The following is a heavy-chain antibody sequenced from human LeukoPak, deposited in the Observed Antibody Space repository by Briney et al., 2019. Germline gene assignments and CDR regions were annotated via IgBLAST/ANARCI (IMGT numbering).Heavy chain of an antibody. CDR3: ARRFNYYDSSGYYYGGYFDY. CDR2: IYYSGST. D-gene: IGHD3-22*01. Sequence: PSETLSLTCTVSGGSISSSSYYWGWIRQPPGKGLEWIGSIYYSGSTYYNPSLKSRVTISVDTSKNQFSLKLSSVTAADTAVYYCARRFNYYDSSGYYYGGYFDYWGQGTLVTVSS. V-gene: IGHV4-39*01. CDR1: GGSISSSSYY. J-gene: IGHJ4*02.